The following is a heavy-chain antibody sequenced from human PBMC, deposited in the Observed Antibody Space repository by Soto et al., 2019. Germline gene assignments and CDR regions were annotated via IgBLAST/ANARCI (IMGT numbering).Heavy chain of an antibody. CDR3: ARYCSGGSCYLDAFDI. D-gene: IGHD2-15*01. CDR2: INHSGST. J-gene: IGHJ3*02. CDR1: GGSFSGYY. Sequence: QVQLQQWGAGLLKPSETLSLTCAVYGGSFSGYYWSWIRQPPGKGLEWIGEINHSGSTNYNPSLKSRVTISVDTSKNQFSLKLSSVTAADTAVYYCARYCSGGSCYLDAFDIWGQGTMVTVSS. V-gene: IGHV4-34*01.